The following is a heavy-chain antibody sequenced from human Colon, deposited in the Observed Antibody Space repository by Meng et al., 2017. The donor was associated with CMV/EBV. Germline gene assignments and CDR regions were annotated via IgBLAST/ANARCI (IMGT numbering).Heavy chain of an antibody. V-gene: IGHV3-21*02. CDR1: EFTFSTFS. D-gene: IGHD6-13*01. Sequence: EVKMVESGGGLVKPGGSLRLSCAASEFTFSTFSMNWVRQAPGKGLEWVSFISTSSKHIYYADSVKGRFTISRDNADNSLYLQMNSLRAEDTAVYYCASLVAAGTWRWIDPWGQGTLVTVSS. J-gene: IGHJ5*02. CDR2: ISTSSKHI. CDR3: ASLVAAGTWRWIDP.